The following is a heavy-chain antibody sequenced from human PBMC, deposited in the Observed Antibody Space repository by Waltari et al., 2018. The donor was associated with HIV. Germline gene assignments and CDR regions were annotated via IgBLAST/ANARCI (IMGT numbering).Heavy chain of an antibody. CDR1: GFAFRYYS. D-gene: IGHD5-18*01. CDR2: IRRATNEK. CDR3: VRDDPGYGPIDH. J-gene: IGHJ5*02. V-gene: IGHV3-21*04. Sequence: LVESGGGVVKTGESLRLTCEASGFAFRYYSFNWVRQSPQRGLEWVASIRRATNEKFYLDSVRGRFVISRDDSESSVHLQMDSVKKEDTGKYFCVRDDPGYGPIDHWGRGTLVTV.